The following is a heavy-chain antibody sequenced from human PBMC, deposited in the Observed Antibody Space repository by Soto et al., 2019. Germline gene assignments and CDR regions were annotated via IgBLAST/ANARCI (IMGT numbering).Heavy chain of an antibody. J-gene: IGHJ6*02. D-gene: IGHD1-7*01. Sequence: ASVKVSCKASGYTFTGYDMHWVRQAPGQGLEWMGWINPNSGGTNYAQKFQGRVTMTRGTSISTAYMELSRLRSDDTAVYYCARAPQLELRIPTRYYYYYGMDVWGQGTTVTVSS. V-gene: IGHV1-2*02. CDR3: ARAPQLELRIPTRYYYYYGMDV. CDR2: INPNSGGT. CDR1: GYTFTGYD.